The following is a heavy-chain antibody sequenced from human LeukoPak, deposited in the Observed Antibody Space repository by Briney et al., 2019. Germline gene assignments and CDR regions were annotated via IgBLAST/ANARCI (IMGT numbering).Heavy chain of an antibody. CDR2: INPNSGGT. CDR3: ARDLSDTPDYDILTGYYGGTFDY. D-gene: IGHD3-9*01. CDR1: GYTFTGYY. V-gene: IGHV1-2*02. Sequence: ASVKVSCKASGYTFTGYYMHWVRHAPGQGLEWMGWINPNSGGTNYAQKFQGRVTMTRDTSISTAYMELSRLRSDDTAVYYCARDLSDTPDYDILTGYYGGTFDYWGQGTLVTVSS. J-gene: IGHJ4*02.